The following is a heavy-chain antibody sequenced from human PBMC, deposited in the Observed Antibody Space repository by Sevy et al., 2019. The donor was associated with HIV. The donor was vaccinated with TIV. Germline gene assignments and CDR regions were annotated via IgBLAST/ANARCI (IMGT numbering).Heavy chain of an antibody. V-gene: IGHV3-33*01. Sequence: GGSLRLSCVASGFTFGSYGMRWVRQAPGKGLEWVADIWFDGSNIHYADSVRGRFTISRDNSKNTLSLHMSSLRVEDTAVYYCARGRTYFFDYTVPGTLVTVS. CDR2: IWFDGSNI. CDR1: GFTFGSYG. J-gene: IGHJ4*02. CDR3: ARGRTYFFDY.